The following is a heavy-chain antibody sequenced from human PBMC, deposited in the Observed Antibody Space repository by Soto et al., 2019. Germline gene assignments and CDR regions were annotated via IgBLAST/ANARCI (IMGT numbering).Heavy chain of an antibody. CDR2: ITGSGDST. D-gene: IGHD4-4*01. J-gene: IGHJ4*02. CDR1: GFTFKSYA. V-gene: IGHV3-23*01. CDR3: EKELRHDYNLAYFAN. Sequence: PGGSLRLSCAASGFTFKSYAVSWVRQAPGKGLEWVSVITGSGDSTYYADSVKGRFTISRDNSKNTLYLQMNSLRAEDTAVYYCEKELRHDYNLAYFANWGQGTLVNV.